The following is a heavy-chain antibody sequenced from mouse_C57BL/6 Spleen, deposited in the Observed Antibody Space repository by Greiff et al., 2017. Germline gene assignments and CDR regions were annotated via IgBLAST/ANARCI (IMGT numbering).Heavy chain of an antibody. CDR3: ARGGSGSNFDY. Sequence: QVQLQQPGAELVMPGASVKLSCKASGYTFTSYWMHWVKQRPGPGLEWIGEIDPSDSYTNYNQKFKGKSTLTVDKSSSTAYMQLSSLRSEDSSVYYCARGGSGSNFDYWGQGTTVTVSS. J-gene: IGHJ2*01. CDR1: GYTFTSYW. D-gene: IGHD6-1*01. CDR2: IDPSDSYT. V-gene: IGHV1-69*01.